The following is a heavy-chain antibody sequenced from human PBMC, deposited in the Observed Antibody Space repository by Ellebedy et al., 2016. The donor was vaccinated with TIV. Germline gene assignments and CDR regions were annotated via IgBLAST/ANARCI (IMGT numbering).Heavy chain of an antibody. V-gene: IGHV3-74*01. Sequence: GGSLRLSCEASGFTFSSHWMHWVRQPPGKGLVWVSRINSDGSSASYADSVKGRFTISRDNAKKTLYLQMNSLRAEDTAVYYCARDPGYYYYGMDVWGQGTTVTVSS. CDR3: ARDPGYYYYGMDV. D-gene: IGHD3-10*01. CDR1: GFTFSSHW. J-gene: IGHJ6*02. CDR2: INSDGSSA.